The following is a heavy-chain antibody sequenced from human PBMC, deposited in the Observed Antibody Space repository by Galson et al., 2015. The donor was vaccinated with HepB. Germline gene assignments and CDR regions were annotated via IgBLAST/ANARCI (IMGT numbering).Heavy chain of an antibody. Sequence: SVKVSCKASGGTFSSYTISWVRQAPGQGLEWMGRIIPILGIANYAQKFQGRVTITADKSTSTAYMELSSLRSEDTAVYYCARARDYGDYFAPSHWGQGTLVTVSS. V-gene: IGHV1-69*02. CDR1: GGTFSSYT. CDR2: IIPILGIA. CDR3: ARARDYGDYFAPSH. D-gene: IGHD4-17*01. J-gene: IGHJ4*02.